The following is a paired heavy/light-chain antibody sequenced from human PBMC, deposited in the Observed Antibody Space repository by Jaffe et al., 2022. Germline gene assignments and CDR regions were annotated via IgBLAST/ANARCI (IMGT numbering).Heavy chain of an antibody. CDR2: IDRTSNFR. CDR3: ARSEYSGSISYYDY. CDR1: GFTFSDYS. V-gene: IGHV3-21*01. J-gene: IGHJ4*02. D-gene: IGHD6-6*01. Sequence: EVHLVESGGGLVKPGGSLRLSCAASGFTFSDYSMNWVRQAPGKGLEWVSSIDRTSNFRPYADSVRGRFTISRDNAENSLYLQMNSLSAEDTAVYYCARSEYSGSISYYDYWGQGTLVTVSS.
Light chain of an antibody. V-gene: IGKV1-9*01. CDR3: QHLHSYPRA. J-gene: IGKJ1*01. CDR1: QGISSF. Sequence: DIQLTQSPSFLSASVGDRVTITCRASQGISSFLAWYQQKPGEAPKLLIYAAFTLQTGVPSRFSGSGSGTEFTLTISSLQPEDFGTYYCQHLHSYPRAFGQGTKVEIK. CDR2: AAF.